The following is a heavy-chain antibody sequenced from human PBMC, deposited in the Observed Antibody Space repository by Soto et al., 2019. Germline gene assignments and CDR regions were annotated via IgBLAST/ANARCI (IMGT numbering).Heavy chain of an antibody. J-gene: IGHJ4*02. Sequence: GGSLRLSCAASGFTFSSYAMSWVRQAPGKGLEWVSAISGSGGSTYYADSVKGRFTISRDNSKNTLYLQMNSLRAEDTAVYYCAKTEQQLVPSWLELDYWGQGTLVTVSS. D-gene: IGHD6-13*01. CDR3: AKTEQQLVPSWLELDY. CDR1: GFTFSSYA. V-gene: IGHV3-23*01. CDR2: ISGSGGST.